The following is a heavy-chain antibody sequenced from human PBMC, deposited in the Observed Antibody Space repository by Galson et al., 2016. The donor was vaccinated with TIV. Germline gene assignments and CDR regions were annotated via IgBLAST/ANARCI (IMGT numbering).Heavy chain of an antibody. CDR3: ARMPFCSGIWCYLREAFDV. J-gene: IGHJ3*01. CDR1: GVSLRTNGTR. CDR2: IDWDDDK. Sequence: PALVKPTQTLTLTCTVSGVSLRTNGTRVTWIRQPPGKALEWLARIDWDDDKFYSTFLRTRPTISKDTSKNQVVLTMTNMDPVDTATYYCARMPFCSGIWCYLREAFDVWGQGTMVTVSS. D-gene: IGHD4/OR15-4a*01. V-gene: IGHV2-70*04.